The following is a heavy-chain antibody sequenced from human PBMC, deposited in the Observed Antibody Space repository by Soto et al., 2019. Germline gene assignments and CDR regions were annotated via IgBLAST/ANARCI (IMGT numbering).Heavy chain of an antibody. V-gene: IGHV3-23*01. J-gene: IGHJ4*02. CDR3: AKGLYDNAPYYYSN. Sequence: GGSLRLSCAASEFTFSNYVMSWVRQAPGKGLEWVSSISGSGGTPYYGDSVKGRFTISRDNSKDTLYLQMHSLRAEDTAVYFCAKGLYDNAPYYYSNWGQGTLVTVSS. D-gene: IGHD3-10*01. CDR1: EFTFSNYV. CDR2: ISGSGGTP.